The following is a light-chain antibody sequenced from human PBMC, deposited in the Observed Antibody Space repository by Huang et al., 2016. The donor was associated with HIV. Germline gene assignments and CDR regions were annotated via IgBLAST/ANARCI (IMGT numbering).Light chain of an antibody. V-gene: IGKV4-1*01. Sequence: DIVVTQSPGSLALSLGERAAINGTSSQSVFHSSNNKNYLSWYQLKPGQSPQLLIYWASTREFGVPDRFRGTGSGTDFTLTITSLQAEDVAVYYCHQYYSSPQTFGQGTKVEV. CDR3: HQYYSSPQT. CDR1: QSVFHSSNNKNY. J-gene: IGKJ1*01. CDR2: WAS.